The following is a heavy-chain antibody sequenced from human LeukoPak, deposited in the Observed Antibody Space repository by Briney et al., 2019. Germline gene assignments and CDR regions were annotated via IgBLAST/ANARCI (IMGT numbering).Heavy chain of an antibody. Sequence: SETLSLTCTVSGGSISSCYWSWVRQPAGKGVEWLGRIYTSGSTNYNPSLKSRVTTSVDTSKNQFSLKLSSVTAADTPVYYCARGLRGYSYGQDYWGQGTLVTVSS. CDR1: GGSISSCY. J-gene: IGHJ4*02. CDR2: IYTSGST. V-gene: IGHV4-4*07. D-gene: IGHD5-18*01. CDR3: ARGLRGYSYGQDY.